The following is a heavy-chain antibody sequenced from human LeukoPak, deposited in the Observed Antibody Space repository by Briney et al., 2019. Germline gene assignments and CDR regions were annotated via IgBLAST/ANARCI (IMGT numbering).Heavy chain of an antibody. CDR1: GFTFDDYA. CDR3: AKSYSSSWYQVAFDI. J-gene: IGHJ3*02. CDR2: ISWNSGSI. Sequence: GGSLRLSCAASGFTFDDYAMHWVRQAPGKGLEWVSGISWNSGSIGYADSVKGRFTISRDNAKNSLYLQMNSLRAEGTALYYCAKSYSSSWYQVAFDIWGQGTMVTVS. D-gene: IGHD6-13*01. V-gene: IGHV3-9*01.